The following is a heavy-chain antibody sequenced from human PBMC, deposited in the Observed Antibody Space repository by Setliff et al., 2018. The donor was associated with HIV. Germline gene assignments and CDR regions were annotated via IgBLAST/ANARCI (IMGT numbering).Heavy chain of an antibody. CDR2: IYHSGST. D-gene: IGHD2-21*02. CDR3: ANGVTGTYYYYYGMDV. CDR1: GYSISSGYY. Sequence: PSETLSLTCTVSGYSISSGYYWGWIRQPPGKGLEWIGSIYHSGSTYYNPSLKSRVTISVDTPKNQFSLKLNSVIAADTAVYYCANGVTGTYYYYYGMDVWGQGTTVTVSS. V-gene: IGHV4-38-2*02. J-gene: IGHJ6*02.